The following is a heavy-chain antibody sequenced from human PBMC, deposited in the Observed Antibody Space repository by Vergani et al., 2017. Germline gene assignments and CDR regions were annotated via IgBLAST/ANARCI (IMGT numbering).Heavy chain of an antibody. Sequence: EVQLEESGGGLVKPGGSLRLSCAASGFTFSSYSMNWVRQAPGKGLEWVSSISSSSSYIYYADSVKGRFTISRDNAKNSLYLQMNSLRAEDTAVYYCARDSRDYDAFDIWGQGTMVTVSS. CDR2: ISSSSSYI. J-gene: IGHJ3*02. CDR1: GFTFSSYS. V-gene: IGHV3-21*01. D-gene: IGHD4-17*01. CDR3: ARDSRDYDAFDI.